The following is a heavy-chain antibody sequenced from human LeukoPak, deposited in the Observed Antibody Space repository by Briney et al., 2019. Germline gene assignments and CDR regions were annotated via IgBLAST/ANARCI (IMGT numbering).Heavy chain of an antibody. J-gene: IGHJ5*02. CDR2: IYWDDDK. Sequence: SGPTLVNPRQTFTLTCTFSGFSLSTSGVGVGWIRQPPGKALEWLALIYWDDDKRYSPSLKSRLTITKDTSKNQVVLTMTNMDPVDTATYYCAHLLLNSTTSPDFGELLFPMFDPWGQGTLVTVSS. CDR1: GFSLSTSGVG. CDR3: AHLLLNSTTSPDFGELLFPMFDP. V-gene: IGHV2-5*02. D-gene: IGHD3-10*01.